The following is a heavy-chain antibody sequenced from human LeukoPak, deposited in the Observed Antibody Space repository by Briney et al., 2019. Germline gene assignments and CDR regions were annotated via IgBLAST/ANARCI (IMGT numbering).Heavy chain of an antibody. D-gene: IGHD6-13*01. CDR3: ACIAAAGTPIVDY. J-gene: IGHJ4*02. CDR2: INHSGST. Sequence: SETLSLTCAVYGGSFSGYYWSWIRQPPGKGLEWIGEINHSGSTNYNPSLKSRVTISVDTSKSQFSLKLSSVTAADTAVYYCACIAAAGTPIVDYWGQGTLATVSS. CDR1: GGSFSGYY. V-gene: IGHV4-34*01.